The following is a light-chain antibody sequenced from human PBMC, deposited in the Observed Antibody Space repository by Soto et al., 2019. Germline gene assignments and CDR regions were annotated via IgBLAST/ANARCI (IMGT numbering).Light chain of an antibody. CDR3: EQYGSSPRT. Sequence: IVMTQSPATLSLSPGERATLSCRASQSVSSYLAWYQQTPGQAPRLLIYGASSRATGIPDRFSGRGYGTDFILTISRMEPEDSAVDYCEQYGSSPRTFGQGTKGDIK. V-gene: IGKV3-20*01. J-gene: IGKJ1*01. CDR2: GAS. CDR1: QSVSSY.